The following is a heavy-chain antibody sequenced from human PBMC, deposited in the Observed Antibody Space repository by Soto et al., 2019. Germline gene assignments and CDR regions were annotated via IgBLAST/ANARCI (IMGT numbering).Heavy chain of an antibody. CDR2: IIPIFGTA. Sequence: VKVSCKASGGTFSSYEISWVRQAPGQGLEWMGGIIPIFGTANYAQKFQGRVTITADESTSTAYMELSSLRSEDTAVYYCAREGYEVGATAEAYYFDYWGQGTLVTVSS. CDR1: GGTFSSYE. J-gene: IGHJ4*02. D-gene: IGHD1-26*01. CDR3: AREGYEVGATAEAYYFDY. V-gene: IGHV1-69*13.